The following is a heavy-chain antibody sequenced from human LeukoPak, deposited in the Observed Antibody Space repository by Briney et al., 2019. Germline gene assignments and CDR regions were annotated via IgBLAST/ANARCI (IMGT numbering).Heavy chain of an antibody. CDR1: RFTFSSYG. V-gene: IGHV3-30*03. CDR2: ISYDGSNK. Sequence: PGGSLRISCAASRFTFSSYGLHWVRQAPGKGLEWVAVISYDGSNKYYADSVKGRFTISRDNSKNTLYLQMNSLRAEDTAVYYCVGGDYWGQGTLVTVSS. CDR3: VGGDY. J-gene: IGHJ4*02.